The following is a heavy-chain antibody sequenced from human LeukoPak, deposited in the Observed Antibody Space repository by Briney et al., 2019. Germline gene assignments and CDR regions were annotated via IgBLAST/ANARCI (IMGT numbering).Heavy chain of an antibody. CDR3: ATEEMATITSDDYYGMDV. V-gene: IGHV1-69*04. J-gene: IGHJ6*02. CDR1: GGTFSIYA. CDR2: IIPILGIA. Sequence: ASRRVSSMASGGTFSIYAISCVRQAPGEGLEWMGRIIPILGIANYEQKFQGRVTITADKSTSTAYMELSSMRSEDTAVYYCATEEMATITSDDYYGMDVWGQGTTVTVSS. D-gene: IGHD5-24*01.